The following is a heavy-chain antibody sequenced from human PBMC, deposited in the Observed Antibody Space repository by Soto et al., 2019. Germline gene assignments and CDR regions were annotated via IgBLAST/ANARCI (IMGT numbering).Heavy chain of an antibody. CDR2: INHSGST. J-gene: IGHJ4*02. Sequence: SETLSLTCAVYGGSFSGYYWSWIRQPPGKGLEWIGEINHSGSTNYNPSLKSRVTISVDTSKNQFSLKLSSVTAADTAVYYCARGRGVDLLSGFDYWGQGTLVTVSS. CDR3: ARGRGVDLLSGFDY. V-gene: IGHV4-34*01. D-gene: IGHD3-3*01. CDR1: GGSFSGYY.